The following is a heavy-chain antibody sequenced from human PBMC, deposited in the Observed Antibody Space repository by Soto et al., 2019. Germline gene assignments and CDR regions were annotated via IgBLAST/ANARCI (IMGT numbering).Heavy chain of an antibody. CDR2: ISYDGSNK. CDR1: GFTFSSYA. V-gene: IGHV3-30-3*01. J-gene: IGHJ6*02. Sequence: PGGSLRLSCAASGFTFSSYAMHWVRQAPGKGLEWVAVISYDGSNKYYADSVKGRFTISRDNSKNTLYLQMNSLRAEDTAVYYCARVTLPAAIQGYYYGMDVWGQGTTVTVSS. D-gene: IGHD2-2*01. CDR3: ARVTLPAAIQGYYYGMDV.